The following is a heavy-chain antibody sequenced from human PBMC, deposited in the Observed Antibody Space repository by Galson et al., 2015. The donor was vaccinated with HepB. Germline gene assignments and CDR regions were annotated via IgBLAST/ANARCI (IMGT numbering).Heavy chain of an antibody. D-gene: IGHD6-19*01. J-gene: IGHJ6*02. V-gene: IGHV3-30*04. CDR1: GFTFSSYA. CDR2: ISYDGSKK. CDR3: ARDRQWLASYYNYGMDV. Sequence: SLRLSCAASGFTFSSYAMHWVRQAPGKGLEWVAVISYDGSKKYYTDSVKGRFTISRDKSKNTPYLQMNSLRPEDTAVYYCARDRQWLASYYNYGMDVWGQGTTVTVSS.